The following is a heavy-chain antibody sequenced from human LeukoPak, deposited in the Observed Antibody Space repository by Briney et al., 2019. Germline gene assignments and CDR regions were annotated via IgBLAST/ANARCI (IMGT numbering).Heavy chain of an antibody. CDR3: ARLYWGSYRFLDY. CDR2: ISSSSSTI. D-gene: IGHD3-16*02. J-gene: IGHJ4*02. V-gene: IGHV3-48*04. Sequence: PGGSLRLSCAASGFTFSNYNMNWVRQAPGKGLEWVSYISSSSSTIYYADSVKGRFTISRDNAKNSLYLQMNSLRAEDTAVYYCARLYWGSYRFLDYWGQGTLVTVSS. CDR1: GFTFSNYN.